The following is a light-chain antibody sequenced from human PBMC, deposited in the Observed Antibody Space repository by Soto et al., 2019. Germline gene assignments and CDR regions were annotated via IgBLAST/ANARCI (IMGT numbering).Light chain of an antibody. V-gene: IGKV3-11*01. J-gene: IGKJ5*01. Sequence: EIVLTQSPATLSLSPGERATLSCRASQSVSIYLAWYQQKPGQAPRLLIYDASNRATGIPARFSGSGSGADFTLTISSLEPEDFAVYYCQQRINWPPTFGQGTRLEIK. CDR2: DAS. CDR3: QQRINWPPT. CDR1: QSVSIY.